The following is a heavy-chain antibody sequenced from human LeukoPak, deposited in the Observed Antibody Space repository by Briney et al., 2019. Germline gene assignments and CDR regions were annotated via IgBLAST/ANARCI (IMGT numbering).Heavy chain of an antibody. CDR3: ARVRRYYGSGSYCYGMDV. CDR1: GGSISSYY. V-gene: IGHV4-59*01. D-gene: IGHD3-10*01. CDR2: IYYSGST. J-gene: IGHJ6*02. Sequence: SETLSLTCTVSGGSISSYYWSWIRQPPGKGLEWIGYIYYSGSTNYNPSLKSRVTISVDTSKNQFSLKLSSVTAADTAVHYCARVRRYYGSGSYCYGMDVWGQGTTVTVSS.